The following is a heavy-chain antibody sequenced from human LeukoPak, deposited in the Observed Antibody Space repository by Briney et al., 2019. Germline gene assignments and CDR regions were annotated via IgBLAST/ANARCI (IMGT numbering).Heavy chain of an antibody. Sequence: GGSLRLSCAASGLNFDTYHMHWVRQAPGKGPEWVSYISSRSSAIWYAESVEGRFSISRDNSKNTLYLQMNSLRAEDTAVYYCAKDRGLPFPFDYWGQGTLVTVSS. CDR1: GLNFDTYH. CDR2: ISSRSSAI. CDR3: AKDRGLPFPFDY. D-gene: IGHD4-11*01. J-gene: IGHJ4*02. V-gene: IGHV3-48*01.